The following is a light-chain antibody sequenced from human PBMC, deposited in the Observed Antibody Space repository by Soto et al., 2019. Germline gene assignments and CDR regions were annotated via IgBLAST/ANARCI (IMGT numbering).Light chain of an antibody. CDR1: QTISSW. Sequence: DIQMTQSPSTLAGSVGGRFTITCRASQTISSWLAWYQQKPGKAPXXLIYDASSLESGVPSRFSGSGSATEFTLTISSLQPDDFATYYCQQYNNYWTFGQGTKVDI. V-gene: IGKV1-5*01. J-gene: IGKJ1*01. CDR3: QQYNNYWT. CDR2: DAS.